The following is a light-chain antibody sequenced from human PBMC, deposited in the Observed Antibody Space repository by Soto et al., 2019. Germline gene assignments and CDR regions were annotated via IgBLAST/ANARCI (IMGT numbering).Light chain of an antibody. CDR2: GAS. CDR3: QQSDTSPFT. CDR1: QSVSSSY. V-gene: IGKV3-20*01. J-gene: IGKJ4*01. Sequence: IVLTQSPGTLSLSPGERATLSCRASQSVSSSYLVWYQQKPGQAPRLPIFGASSRATGITDRFSGSGSGTDFTLTISSLEPEDFALYYCQQSDTSPFTFGGGTKVEI.